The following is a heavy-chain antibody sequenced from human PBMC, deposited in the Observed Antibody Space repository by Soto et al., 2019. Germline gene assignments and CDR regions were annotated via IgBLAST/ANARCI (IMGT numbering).Heavy chain of an antibody. CDR2: ISYDGSNK. D-gene: IGHD3-22*01. CDR3: TKSRLVSSGYGDY. V-gene: IGHV3-30*18. J-gene: IGHJ4*02. CDR1: GFTFSSYG. Sequence: QVQLVESGGGVVQPGRSLRLSCAASGFTFSSYGMHWVRQAPGKGLEWVAVISYDGSNKYYADSAKGRFTISRDNSKNTLYLQLNSLRAEDTAVYYCTKSRLVSSGYGDYWGQGTLVTVSS.